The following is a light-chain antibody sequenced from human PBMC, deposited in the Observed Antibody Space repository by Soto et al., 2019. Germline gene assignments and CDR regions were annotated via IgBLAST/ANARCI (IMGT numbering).Light chain of an antibody. CDR3: MQSLLTTLGYP. J-gene: IGKJ2*01. CDR2: LSS. V-gene: IGKV2-28*01. CDR1: QSLLHSNGCNY. Sequence: DIVMTQSPLSLPVTPGEPASISCRSSQSLLHSNGCNYLDWYLQKPGQSPQLLIYLSSSRASGVPDRFSGSGSGTDCTLKISRVEGEDVGVYYCMQSLLTTLGYPFGQGTKLEIK.